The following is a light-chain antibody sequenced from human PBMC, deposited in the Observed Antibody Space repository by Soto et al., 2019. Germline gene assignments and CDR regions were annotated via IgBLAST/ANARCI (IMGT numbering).Light chain of an antibody. V-gene: IGKV1-39*01. J-gene: IGKJ1*01. CDR2: AVS. CDR1: QDVGYY. CDR3: QRSGIPWT. Sequence: DIQLTQSPSSLSASVGDRISITCRTSQDVGYYLNWYQERPGKATKVLIYAVSELERGVPPRFSASGSGTDFTLTISRLEPEDFATYYCQRSGIPWTFGPGTKVEMK.